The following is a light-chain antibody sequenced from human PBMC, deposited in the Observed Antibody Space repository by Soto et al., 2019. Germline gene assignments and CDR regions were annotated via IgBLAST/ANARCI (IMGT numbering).Light chain of an antibody. V-gene: IGKV3-20*01. J-gene: IGKJ2*01. Sequence: EIVLTQSPGTLSLSPGERATLSCRASQSVTSSYFAWYQQKPGQAPRLLIYGASSRATGIPDRFSGSGSGTDFTLTINRLKPEDFAVYYCQQYGSSPRTCGQGTKLEIK. CDR2: GAS. CDR3: QQYGSSPRT. CDR1: QSVTSSY.